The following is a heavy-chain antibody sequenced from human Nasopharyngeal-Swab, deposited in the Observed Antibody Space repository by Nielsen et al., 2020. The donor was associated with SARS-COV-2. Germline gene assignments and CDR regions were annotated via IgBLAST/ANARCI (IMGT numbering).Heavy chain of an antibody. Sequence: ASVKVSCKVSGYTLTELSMHWVRQAPGQGLEWMGIINPSGGSTRYAQKFQGRVTMTRDTSTSTVYMELSSLRSEDTAVYYCARNRYYYDSSGYYNDAFDIWGQGTMVTVSP. CDR3: ARNRYYYDSSGYYNDAFDI. CDR1: GYTLTELS. V-gene: IGHV1-46*01. D-gene: IGHD3-22*01. J-gene: IGHJ3*02. CDR2: INPSGGST.